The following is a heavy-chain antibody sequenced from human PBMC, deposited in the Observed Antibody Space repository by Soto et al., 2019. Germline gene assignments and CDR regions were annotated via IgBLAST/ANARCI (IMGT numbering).Heavy chain of an antibody. D-gene: IGHD2-2*01. Sequence: SQTLSLTCAISGDSVSSNSAAWNWIRQSPSRGLEWLGRTYYRSKWYNDYAVSVKSRITINPDTSKNQFSLQLNSVTPEDTAVYYCARGGSIVVVPAAAGYYFDYWGQGTLVTAPQ. CDR1: GDSVSSNSAA. J-gene: IGHJ4*02. CDR3: ARGGSIVVVPAAAGYYFDY. CDR2: TYYRSKWYN. V-gene: IGHV6-1*01.